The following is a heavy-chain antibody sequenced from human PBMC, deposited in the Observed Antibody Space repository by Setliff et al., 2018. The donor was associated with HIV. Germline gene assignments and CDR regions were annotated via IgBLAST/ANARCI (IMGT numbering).Heavy chain of an antibody. Sequence: ASVKVSCKTSGDLFTSYAFNWVRQAPGQGLEWMGWINTYSGATTYAHNFQGRVTMTRDTSISTAYMDLSSLTSDDTAGYYCVLASRVSTARWNHWGRGTLVTVSS. V-gene: IGHV1-2*02. J-gene: IGHJ5*02. CDR1: GDLFTSYA. D-gene: IGHD2-15*01. CDR3: VLASRVSTARWNH. CDR2: INTYSGAT.